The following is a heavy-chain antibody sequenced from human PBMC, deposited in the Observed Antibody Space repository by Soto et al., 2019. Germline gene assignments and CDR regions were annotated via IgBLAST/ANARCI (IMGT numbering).Heavy chain of an antibody. Sequence: GESLKISCKGSGYSFTSYWISWVRQMPGKGLEWMGRIDPSDSYTNYSPSFQGHVTISADKSISTAYLQWSSLKASDTAMYYCASRADYGGNQGNGDYYYGMDVWGQGTTVTVSS. V-gene: IGHV5-10-1*01. D-gene: IGHD4-17*01. CDR1: GYSFTSYW. CDR3: ASRADYGGNQGNGDYYYGMDV. J-gene: IGHJ6*02. CDR2: IDPSDSYT.